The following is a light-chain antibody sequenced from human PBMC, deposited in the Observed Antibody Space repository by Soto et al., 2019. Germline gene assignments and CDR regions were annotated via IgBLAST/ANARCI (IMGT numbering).Light chain of an antibody. CDR1: SSDVGGYKY. CDR3: SSYSSSSTLV. Sequence: QSVLTQPASVSGSPGQSITIACTGTSSDVGGYKYVSWYQQHPGKAPKLMIYEVSNRPSGVSNRFSGSKSGNTASLTIPGLQAEDEADYYCSSYSSSSTLVFGTGTKVTV. V-gene: IGLV2-14*01. CDR2: EVS. J-gene: IGLJ1*01.